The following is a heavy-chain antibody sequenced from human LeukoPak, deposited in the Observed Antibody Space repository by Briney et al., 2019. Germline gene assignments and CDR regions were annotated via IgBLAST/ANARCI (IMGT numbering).Heavy chain of an antibody. D-gene: IGHD3-22*01. CDR3: AIYYYDSSGYDNWFDP. CDR2: INTNTGNP. Sequence: ASVKVSCKASGYTFTSYAMNWVRQAPGQGLEWMGWINTNTGNPTYAQGFTGRLVFSLDTSVSTAYLQISSLKAEDTAVYYCAIYYYDSSGYDNWFDPWGQGTLVTVSS. V-gene: IGHV7-4-1*02. CDR1: GYTFTSYA. J-gene: IGHJ5*02.